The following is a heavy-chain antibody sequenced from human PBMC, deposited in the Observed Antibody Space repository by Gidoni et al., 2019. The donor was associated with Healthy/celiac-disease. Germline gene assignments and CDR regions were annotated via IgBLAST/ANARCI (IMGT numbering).Heavy chain of an antibody. CDR3: ARYFDWLVPTDY. D-gene: IGHD3-9*01. V-gene: IGHV3-7*03. J-gene: IGHJ4*02. Sequence: EVQLVESGGGLVQPGGSLRLSCAASGLPFSSYWMSWVRQAPGKGLLWLANIKQDGRDKYYVDAVKGRFTISRDNAKNSLYLQMNSLRAEDTAVYYCARYFDWLVPTDYWGQGTLVTVSS. CDR1: GLPFSSYW. CDR2: IKQDGRDK.